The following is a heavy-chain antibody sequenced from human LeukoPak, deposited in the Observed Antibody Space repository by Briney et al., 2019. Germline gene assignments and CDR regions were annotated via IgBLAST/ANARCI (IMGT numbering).Heavy chain of an antibody. J-gene: IGHJ4*02. V-gene: IGHV1-8*01. D-gene: IGHD3-22*01. Sequence: ASVKVSCRASGYTFSSYEVTWVRQATGQGLEWMGWMNPKSESAGYAQKFQGRVIMTSNTSSSTAYMELSSLRSEDTAVYYCARAAVSSGYSYFDYWGQGTLVTVSS. CDR2: MNPKSESA. CDR1: GYTFSSYE. CDR3: ARAAVSSGYSYFDY.